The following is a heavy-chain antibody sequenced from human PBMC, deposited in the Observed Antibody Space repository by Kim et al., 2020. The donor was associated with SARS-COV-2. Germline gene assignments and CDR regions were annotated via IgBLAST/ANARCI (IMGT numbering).Heavy chain of an antibody. J-gene: IGHJ5*02. V-gene: IGHV3-20*01. CDR1: GFTFDDYG. D-gene: IGHD3-10*01. CDR3: ARVGYYGSGLDP. Sequence: GGSLRLSCAASGFTFDDYGMSWVRQAPGKGLEWVSGINWNGGSTGYADSVKGRFTISRDNAKNSLYLQMNSLRAEDTALYHCARVGYYGSGLDPWGQGTLVTVSS. CDR2: INWNGGST.